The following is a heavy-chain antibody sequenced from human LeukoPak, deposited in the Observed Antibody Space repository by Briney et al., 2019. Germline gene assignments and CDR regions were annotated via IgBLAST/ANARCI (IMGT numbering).Heavy chain of an antibody. CDR1: GFTFSSYS. V-gene: IGHV3-48*02. J-gene: IGHJ4*02. CDR3: ARDELWRGVPTSGDY. Sequence: PGGSLRLSCAASGFTFSSYSMNWVRQAPGKGLEWVSYISSSSSTIYYADSVKGRFTISRDNAKNSLYLQMNSLRDEDTAVYYCARDELWRGVPTSGDYWGQGTLVTVSS. CDR2: ISSSSSTI. D-gene: IGHD3-16*01.